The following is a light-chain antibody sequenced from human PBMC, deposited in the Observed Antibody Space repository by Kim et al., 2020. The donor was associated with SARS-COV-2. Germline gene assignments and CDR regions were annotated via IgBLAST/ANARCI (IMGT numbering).Light chain of an antibody. Sequence: EIVLTQSPATLSLSPGERATLSCMTSHSINSYLAWYQQQPGQAPRLLIYDASIRATGVPVRFSGSGSGTDFTLTISSLEPEDVADYYCQQRSSWPPFGQGTRLEIK. CDR1: HSINSY. CDR3: QQRSSWPP. V-gene: IGKV3-11*01. CDR2: DAS. J-gene: IGKJ5*01.